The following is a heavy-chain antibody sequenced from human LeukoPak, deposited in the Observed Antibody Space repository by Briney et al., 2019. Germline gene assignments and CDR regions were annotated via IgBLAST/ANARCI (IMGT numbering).Heavy chain of an antibody. D-gene: IGHD3-22*01. CDR1: GFTFSSYA. Sequence: GGSLRLSXAASGFTFSSYAMSWVRQAPGKGLEWVSAISGSGGSTYYADSVKGRFTISRDNSKNTLYLQMNSLRAEDTAVYYCAKDTSTEYYYDSSGYSGAFDIWGQGTMVTVSS. CDR2: ISGSGGST. J-gene: IGHJ3*02. V-gene: IGHV3-23*01. CDR3: AKDTSTEYYYDSSGYSGAFDI.